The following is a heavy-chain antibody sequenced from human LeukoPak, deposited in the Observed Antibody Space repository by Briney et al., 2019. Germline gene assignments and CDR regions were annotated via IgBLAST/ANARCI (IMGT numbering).Heavy chain of an antibody. J-gene: IGHJ4*02. V-gene: IGHV1-69*04. CDR3: ASPYYYDSSGYPLN. Sequence: ASVKVSCKASGGTFSSYAISWVRQAPGQGLEWMGGIIPILGIANYAQKFQGRVTITADKSTSTAYMELSSLRSEDTAVYYCASPYYYDSSGYPLNWGQGTLVTVSS. CDR2: IIPILGIA. D-gene: IGHD3-22*01. CDR1: GGTFSSYA.